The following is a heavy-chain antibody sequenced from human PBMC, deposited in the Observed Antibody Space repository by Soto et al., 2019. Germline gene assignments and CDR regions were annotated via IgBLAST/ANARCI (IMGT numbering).Heavy chain of an antibody. D-gene: IGHD4-17*01. Sequence: QITLKESGPTLVRPAQTLTLTCDFSGFSISTYHTGVAWIRQPPGKALEWLALIYWDDDKRYSPSLKDRLAISKDTSSNQVVLTITNMDPGVTATYFCAHAGDYDLLTFDHWGPGTLVTVSS. J-gene: IGHJ4*02. CDR2: IYWDDDK. V-gene: IGHV2-5*02. CDR3: AHAGDYDLLTFDH. CDR1: GFSISTYHTG.